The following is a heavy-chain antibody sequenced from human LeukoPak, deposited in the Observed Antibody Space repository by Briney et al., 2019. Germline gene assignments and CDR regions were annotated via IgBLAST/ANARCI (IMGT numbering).Heavy chain of an antibody. CDR3: ARVREYDYVWGSYRLFDY. CDR1: GGSFSGYY. J-gene: IGHJ4*02. D-gene: IGHD3-16*02. Sequence: SETLSLTCAVYGGSFSGYYWSWIRQSPGKGLEWIGKINRSGSTNYNPSLKSRVTISVDTSKNQFSLKLSSVTAADTAVYYCARVREYDYVWGSYRLFDYWGQGTLVTVSS. CDR2: INRSGST. V-gene: IGHV4-34*01.